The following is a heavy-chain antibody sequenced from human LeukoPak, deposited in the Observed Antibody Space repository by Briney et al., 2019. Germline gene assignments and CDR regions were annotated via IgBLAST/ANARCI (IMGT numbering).Heavy chain of an antibody. CDR3: ARGYCSGGSCYSYYYYNYMDV. J-gene: IGHJ6*03. Sequence: SETLSLTCTVSSYSISSGYYWGWIRQPPGKGLEWLGDIYHSGSTYYNPSLKSRVTILVDTSKNQFSLKLSSVTAADTAVYYCARGYCSGGSCYSYYYYNYMDVWGKGTTVTVSS. CDR2: IYHSGST. CDR1: SYSISSGYY. D-gene: IGHD2-15*01. V-gene: IGHV4-38-2*02.